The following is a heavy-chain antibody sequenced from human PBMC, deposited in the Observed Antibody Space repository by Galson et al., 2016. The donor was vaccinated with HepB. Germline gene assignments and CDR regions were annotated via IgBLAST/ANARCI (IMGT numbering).Heavy chain of an antibody. J-gene: IGHJ4*02. V-gene: IGHV1-69*13. CDR3: ATEYAVGWYFDH. Sequence: SVKVSCKATGIMFSGLGFSWVRQAQGQGLEWIGGIVPLVQTTNYAQNFQGRVTFTADESTSTAYMELRGLKFEDTAVYYCATEYAVGWYFDHWGQGTLVTVSS. CDR2: IVPLVQTT. CDR1: GIMFSGLG. D-gene: IGHD2-2*01.